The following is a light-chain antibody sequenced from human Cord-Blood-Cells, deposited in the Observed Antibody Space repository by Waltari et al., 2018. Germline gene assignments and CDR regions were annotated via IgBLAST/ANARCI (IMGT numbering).Light chain of an antibody. CDR1: KIGSKS. Sequence: SYVLTQPPSVPVAPGKTARITCGGNKIGSKSVHWYQQKPGQAPVLVIYYDSDRPSGIPERFSGSNSGNTATLTISRVEAGDEADYYCQVWDSSSDHPVFGGGTKLTVL. CDR2: YDS. J-gene: IGLJ3*02. CDR3: QVWDSSSDHPV. V-gene: IGLV3-21*04.